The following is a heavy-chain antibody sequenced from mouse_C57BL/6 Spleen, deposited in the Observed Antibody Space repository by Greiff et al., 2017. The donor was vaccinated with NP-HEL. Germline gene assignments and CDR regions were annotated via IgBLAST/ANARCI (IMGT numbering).Heavy chain of an antibody. CDR3: AGDAIYYDYWYFGV. D-gene: IGHD2-4*01. CDR1: GFTFTDYY. V-gene: IGHV7-3*01. CDR2: IRNKANGYTT. J-gene: IGHJ1*03. Sequence: EVQVVESGGGLVQPGGSLSLSCAASGFTFTDYYMSWVRQPPGQALEWLGFIRNKANGYTTEYSSSVKDRFTIYRDNSQGNLYLRMHALTAADSATYYCAGDAIYYDYWYFGVWGTGTTVTVSS.